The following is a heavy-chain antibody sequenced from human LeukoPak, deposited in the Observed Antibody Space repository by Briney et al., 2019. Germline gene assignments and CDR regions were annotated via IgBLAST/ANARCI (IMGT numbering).Heavy chain of an antibody. CDR3: ARAIKSGWSGELSA. Sequence: GGSLRLSCAASGFTFRGYWMHWVRQAPGKGLVWVSRINGDGSSTAYAGSVKGRFTISRDNAKNTLYLQMNSLRADDTAVYSCARAIKSGWSGELSAWGQGTLVTVSS. CDR2: INGDGSST. V-gene: IGHV3-74*01. D-gene: IGHD6-19*01. J-gene: IGHJ5*02. CDR1: GFTFRGYW.